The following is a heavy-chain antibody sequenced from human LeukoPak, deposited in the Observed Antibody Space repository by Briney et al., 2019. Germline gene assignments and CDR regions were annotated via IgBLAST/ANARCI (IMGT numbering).Heavy chain of an antibody. CDR2: ISYDGSNK. D-gene: IGHD3-10*01. V-gene: IGHV3-30*18. Sequence: GRSLRLSCAASGFTFSSYGMHWVRQAPGKGLEWVAVISYDGSNKYYADSVKGRFTISRDNSKNTLYLQMSSLRAEDTAVYYCAKFPTKVRGVAYWGQGTLVTVSS. CDR3: AKFPTKVRGVAY. J-gene: IGHJ4*02. CDR1: GFTFSSYG.